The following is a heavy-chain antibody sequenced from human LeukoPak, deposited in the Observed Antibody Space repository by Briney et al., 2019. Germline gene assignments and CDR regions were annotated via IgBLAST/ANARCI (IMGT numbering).Heavy chain of an antibody. Sequence: ASVRVSCKTSGYTFTDYDITWVRQAPGQGLEWMGRVSPYNGNTYYSQRFQDRVTITKDTSTGPAYMDLRNLRTDDTAMYYCARNGRVRRVVKDLFEYWGQGTLVAVSS. V-gene: IGHV1-18*01. CDR2: VSPYNGNT. CDR1: GYTFTDYD. CDR3: ARNGRVRRVVKDLFEY. D-gene: IGHD3-10*01. J-gene: IGHJ4*02.